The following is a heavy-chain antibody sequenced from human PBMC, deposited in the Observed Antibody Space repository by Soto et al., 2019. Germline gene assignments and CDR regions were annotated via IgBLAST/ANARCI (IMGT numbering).Heavy chain of an antibody. Sequence: SETLSLTCSVSGGSISSGDYYWSWIRQPPGKGLEWIGYIYYSGTTTNYNPSLKSRVTLSVDTSKNQFSLKLSSVTAADTAVYYCARLGGSYAVPHFDYWGQGTLVTVSS. CDR3: ARLGGSYAVPHFDY. CDR2: IYYSGTTT. J-gene: IGHJ4*02. D-gene: IGHD1-26*01. V-gene: IGHV4-30-4*01. CDR1: GGSISSGDYY.